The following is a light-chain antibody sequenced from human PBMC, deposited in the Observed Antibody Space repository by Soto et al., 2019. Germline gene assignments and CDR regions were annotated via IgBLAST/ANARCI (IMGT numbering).Light chain of an antibody. CDR1: TGAVTSGHY. Sequence: QAVVTQEPSLTVSPGGTVTLTCGSSTGAVTSGHYPYWFQQKPGHAPRTLIYDTSNKHSWTPARFSGSLLGGKAALTLSGAQPQDEAEYYCLLSYSGARVFGTGTKVTLL. CDR2: DTS. V-gene: IGLV7-46*01. J-gene: IGLJ1*01. CDR3: LLSYSGARV.